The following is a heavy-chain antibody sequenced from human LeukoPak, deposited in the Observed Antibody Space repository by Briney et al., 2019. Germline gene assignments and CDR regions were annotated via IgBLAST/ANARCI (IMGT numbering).Heavy chain of an antibody. J-gene: IGHJ5*02. CDR2: IKQGGSEK. CDR3: ARDQNSNYGNWFDP. Sequence: GGSLRLSCAASGFTFSSYWMSRVRQAPGKGLEWVANIKQGGSEKYYVDSVKGRFTISRDNAKNSLYLQMNSLRAEDTAVYYCARDQNSNYGNWFDPWGQGTLVTVSS. CDR1: GFTFSSYW. D-gene: IGHD4-11*01. V-gene: IGHV3-7*05.